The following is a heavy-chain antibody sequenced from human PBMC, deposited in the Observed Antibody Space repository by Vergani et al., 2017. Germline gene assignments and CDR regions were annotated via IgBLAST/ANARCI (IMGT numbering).Heavy chain of an antibody. V-gene: IGHV3-11*04. CDR3: AKSPXIATTRRYYAMDV. D-gene: IGHD5-24*01. CDR1: GFKFSDHY. J-gene: IGHJ6*02. CDR2: ISPGASTV. Sequence: LEESGGGSVKPGGSLGLSCAASGFKFSDHYMSWIRQAPGKGLEWVSHISPGASTVSYTDSVTGRFTVSRDNDNNSLTLDMTTLRVEDTAVYYCAKSPXIATTRRYYAMDVWGQGTTVTVSS.